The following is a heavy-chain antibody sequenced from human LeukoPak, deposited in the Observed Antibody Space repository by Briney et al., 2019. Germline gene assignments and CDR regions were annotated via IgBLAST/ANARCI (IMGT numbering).Heavy chain of an antibody. J-gene: IGHJ5*02. CDR1: GGTFSSYA. CDR2: IIPIFGTA. V-gene: IGHV1-69*06. D-gene: IGHD6-19*01. CDR3: ASSLAVAGTGGLDP. Sequence: SVKVSCKASGGTFSSYAISWVRQAPGQGLEWMGGIIPIFGTANYAQRFQGRVTITADKSTSTAYMELSSLRSEDTAVYYCASSLAVAGTGGLDPWGQGTLVTVSS.